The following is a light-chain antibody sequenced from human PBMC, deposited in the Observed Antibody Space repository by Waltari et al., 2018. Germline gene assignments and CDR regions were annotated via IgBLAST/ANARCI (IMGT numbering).Light chain of an antibody. V-gene: IGKV1-39*01. CDR3: LQSYTAPFT. CDR1: QSINRY. CDR2: ASS. Sequence: DIQMTQSPSSLSASVGDRVTISCRASQSINRYLIWYQQKPGKAPKLLTYASSTLQSGVPSRFSGSGYGTDFTLTISSLQPEDFATYYCLQSYTAPFTFGPGTIVDF. J-gene: IGKJ3*01.